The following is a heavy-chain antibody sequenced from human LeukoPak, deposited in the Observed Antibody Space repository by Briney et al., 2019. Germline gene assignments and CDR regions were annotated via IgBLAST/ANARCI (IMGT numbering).Heavy chain of an antibody. CDR1: GFTFSSYA. V-gene: IGHV3-21*01. D-gene: IGHD6-13*01. J-gene: IGHJ5*02. Sequence: PGGSLRLSCAASGFTFSSYAMSWVRQAPGKGLEWVSSISSSSSYIYYADSVKGRFTISRDNAKNSLYLQMNSLRAEDTAVYYCARGRGDSSSWYTYNWFDPWGQGTLVTVSS. CDR2: ISSSSSYI. CDR3: ARGRGDSSSWYTYNWFDP.